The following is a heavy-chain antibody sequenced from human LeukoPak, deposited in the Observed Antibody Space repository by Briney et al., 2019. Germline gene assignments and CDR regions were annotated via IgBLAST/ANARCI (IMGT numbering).Heavy chain of an antibody. Sequence: ASVKVSCKSSGYTFTIYAMNWVRQAPGQGLEWMGWINTNTGNPTYAQGFTGRFVFSLDTSVSTAYLQISSLKAEDTAVYYCARSGAARPRGSWFDPWGQGTLVTVSS. CDR2: INTNTGNP. CDR3: ARSGAARPRGSWFDP. D-gene: IGHD6-6*01. J-gene: IGHJ5*02. CDR1: GYTFTIYA. V-gene: IGHV7-4-1*02.